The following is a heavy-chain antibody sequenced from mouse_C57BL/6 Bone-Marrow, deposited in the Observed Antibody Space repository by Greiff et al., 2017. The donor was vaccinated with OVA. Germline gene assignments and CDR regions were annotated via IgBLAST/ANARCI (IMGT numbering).Heavy chain of an antibody. J-gene: IGHJ3*01. CDR2: IHPNSGST. CDR1: GYTFTSYW. Sequence: QVQLKQPGAELVKPGASVKLSCKASGYTFTSYWMHWVKQWPGQGLEWIGMIHPNSGSTNYNEKFKSKATLTVDKSSSTAYMQLSSLTSEDSAVYYCARGGDYDRFAYWGQGTLVTVSA. CDR3: ARGGDYDRFAY. V-gene: IGHV1-64*01. D-gene: IGHD2-4*01.